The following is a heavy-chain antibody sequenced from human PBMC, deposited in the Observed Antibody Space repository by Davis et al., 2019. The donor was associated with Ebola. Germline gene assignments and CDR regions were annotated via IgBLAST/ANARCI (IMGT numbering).Heavy chain of an antibody. J-gene: IGHJ6*03. V-gene: IGHV3-7*03. CDR3: ARVAGGSSPYNYMDV. CDR2: IKQDGSES. CDR1: GFTFSGYW. Sequence: PGGSLRLSCATSGFTFSGYWMTWVRQAPGKGLEWVANIKQDGSESYYVDSVKGRFTISRDNAKNSLYLEMNTLRVEDTAVYYCARVAGGSSPYNYMDVWGKGTTVTVSS. D-gene: IGHD6-6*01.